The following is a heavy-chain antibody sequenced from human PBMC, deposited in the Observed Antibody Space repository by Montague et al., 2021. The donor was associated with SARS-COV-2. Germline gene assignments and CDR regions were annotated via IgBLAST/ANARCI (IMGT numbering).Heavy chain of an antibody. V-gene: IGHV3-9*01. CDR3: ARAVNDYCSGGSCYSFTWFDP. CDR2: ISWNSGSI. D-gene: IGHD2-15*01. J-gene: IGHJ5*02. Sequence: SLRLSCAASGFTFGDYAMHWVRQAPGKGLEWVSGISWNSGSIGYADSVKGRFTISRDNAKNSLYLQMNSLRAEDTAVYYCARAVNDYCSGGSCYSFTWFDPWGQGTLVTVSS. CDR1: GFTFGDYA.